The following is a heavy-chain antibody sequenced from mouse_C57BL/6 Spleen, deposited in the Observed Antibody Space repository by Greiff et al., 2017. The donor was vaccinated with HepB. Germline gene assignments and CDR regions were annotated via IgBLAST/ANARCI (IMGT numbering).Heavy chain of an antibody. Sequence: EVQLVESGGGLVQPGGSMKLSCVASGFTFSNYWMNWVRQSPEKGLEWVAQIRLKSDNYATHYAESVKGRFTISRDDSKSSVYLQMNNLRAEDTGIYYCTGPLTVTGFAYWGQGTLVTVSA. CDR1: GFTFSNYW. J-gene: IGHJ3*01. V-gene: IGHV6-3*01. CDR2: IRLKSDNYAT. CDR3: TGPLTVTGFAY. D-gene: IGHD2-2*01.